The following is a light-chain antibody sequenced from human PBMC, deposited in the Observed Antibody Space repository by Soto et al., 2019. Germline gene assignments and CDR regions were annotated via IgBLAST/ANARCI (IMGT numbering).Light chain of an antibody. CDR2: GAS. Sequence: EIVLTHSPATLSLSPGERATLSCRASHSVTSNYLAWYQQKPGQAPSLLFFGASIRATGIPDRFSGSGSGTDFTLTISRLEPEDFAVYYCHQYGSSPGTFGQGTKVDIK. V-gene: IGKV3-20*01. CDR3: HQYGSSPGT. J-gene: IGKJ1*01. CDR1: HSVTSNY.